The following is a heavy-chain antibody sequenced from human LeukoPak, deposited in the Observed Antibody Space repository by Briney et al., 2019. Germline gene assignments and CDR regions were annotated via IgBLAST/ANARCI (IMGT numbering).Heavy chain of an antibody. V-gene: IGHV3-21*01. CDR3: ARGGPISGYLDY. D-gene: IGHD3-10*01. CDR1: GFTFSTYT. Sequence: GGSLRLSCAASGFTFSTYTMNWVRQAPGKGLEWVSSISSSSSYIYYADSVKGRFTISRDNAKNSLYLQMNSLRAEDTAVYYCARGGPISGYLDYWGQGTLVTVSS. J-gene: IGHJ4*02. CDR2: ISSSSSYI.